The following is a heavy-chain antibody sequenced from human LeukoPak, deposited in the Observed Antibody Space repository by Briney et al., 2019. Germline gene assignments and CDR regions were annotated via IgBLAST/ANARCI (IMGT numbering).Heavy chain of an antibody. Sequence: PSETLSLTCTVPGDSIGSSTYYWVWIRQPPGKGLEWIGSIYYNGDAYYSPSLQSRVSISVATSKNQFSLKLSSVTAADTAVYYCARERLSYYYMDAWGKGTTVTVSS. CDR1: GDSIGSSTYY. V-gene: IGHV4-39*07. CDR3: ARERLSYYYMDA. J-gene: IGHJ6*03. CDR2: IYYNGDA. D-gene: IGHD1-1*01.